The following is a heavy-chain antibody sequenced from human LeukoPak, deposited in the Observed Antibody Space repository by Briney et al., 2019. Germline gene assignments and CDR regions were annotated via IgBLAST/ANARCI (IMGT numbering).Heavy chain of an antibody. CDR3: ARDDRVTGDFDY. CDR2: INPNSGGT. V-gene: IGHV1-2*02. D-gene: IGHD7-27*01. Sequence: ASVKVSCKASGYTFTSYGISWVRQAPGQGLEWMGWINPNSGGTNYAQKFQGRVTMTRDTSISTAYMELSRLRSDDTAVYYCARDDRVTGDFDYWGQGTLVTVSS. CDR1: GYTFTSYG. J-gene: IGHJ4*02.